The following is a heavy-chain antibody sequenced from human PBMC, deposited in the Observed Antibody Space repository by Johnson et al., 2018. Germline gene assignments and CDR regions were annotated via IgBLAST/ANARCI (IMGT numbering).Heavy chain of an antibody. V-gene: IGHV3-23*02. Sequence: EVQLVESGGDLVQPGGSLRLSCAASGFTFSSYSMAWVRQPPGKGPEWVSIIGTDGRTTFYGGSVKGRFTISRDSSKNTVYLQMDSLRADDTAVSYCAKQIAYGQDAFDIWGQGTMVTVSS. D-gene: IGHD2-21*01. J-gene: IGHJ3*02. CDR1: GFTFSSYS. CDR3: AKQIAYGQDAFDI. CDR2: IGTDGRTT.